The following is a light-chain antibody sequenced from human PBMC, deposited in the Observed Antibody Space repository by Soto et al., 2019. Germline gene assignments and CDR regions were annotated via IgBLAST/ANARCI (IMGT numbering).Light chain of an antibody. J-gene: IGLJ1*01. CDR2: GNS. CDR3: QSYDSSLSSLV. V-gene: IGLV1-40*01. CDR1: SSNIGAGYD. Sequence: QSVLTQPPSVSGAPGQRVTISCTGSSSNIGAGYDVHWYQQLPGTAPKLLIYGNSNRPSGVPDRFSGSKSGTPASLAITGLQAEDEADYYCQSYDSSLSSLVFGTGTKLTVL.